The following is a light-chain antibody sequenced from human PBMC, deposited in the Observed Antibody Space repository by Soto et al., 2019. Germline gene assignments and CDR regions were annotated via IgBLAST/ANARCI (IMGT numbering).Light chain of an antibody. CDR3: QQRDYWPET. CDR2: DTS. Sequence: EIVLTQSPATLSLSPGERATLSCRASQSMTNHLAWYRQKPGQAPRLLIYDTSNRAAGIPGRFSGSGSGTDFTLTVSSLEPEDFAIYYCQQRDYWPETFGQGTKLEIK. V-gene: IGKV3-11*01. CDR1: QSMTNH. J-gene: IGKJ2*01.